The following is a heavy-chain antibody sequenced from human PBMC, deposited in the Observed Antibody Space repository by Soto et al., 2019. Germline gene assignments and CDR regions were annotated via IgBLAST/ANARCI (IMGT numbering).Heavy chain of an antibody. D-gene: IGHD7-27*01. CDR2: INHSGST. Sequence: PSETLSLTCAVSGGSISSSNWWSWVRQPPGKGLEWIGEINHSGSTNYNPSLKSRVTISVDTSKNQFSLKLSSVTAADTAVYYCAREVGNPLDYWGQGTLVTVSS. V-gene: IGHV4-4*02. J-gene: IGHJ4*02. CDR1: GGSISSSNW. CDR3: AREVGNPLDY.